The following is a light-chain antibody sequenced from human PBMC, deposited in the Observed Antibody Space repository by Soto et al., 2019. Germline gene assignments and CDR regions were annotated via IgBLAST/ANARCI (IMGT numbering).Light chain of an antibody. J-gene: IGKJ5*01. Sequence: DIQMTQAPSSLSASVGDRVTITCRASQGISNYLAWYQQKPGTVPDLLIYAASTLQSGVPSRFSGSGSGTDFTLTISSLQPEDVATYYCQKYNSAPLTFGQGTRLEIK. CDR3: QKYNSAPLT. CDR1: QGISNY. CDR2: AAS. V-gene: IGKV1-27*01.